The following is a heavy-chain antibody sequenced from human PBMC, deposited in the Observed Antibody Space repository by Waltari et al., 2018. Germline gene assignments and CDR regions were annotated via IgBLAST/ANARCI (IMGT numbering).Heavy chain of an antibody. CDR3: AIGGVETSWYWRY. V-gene: IGHV3-7*01. Sequence: EVQVVESGGGLVQPGGSLRLSCAASGFTFSSSWMTWVGQAPGKGLEWGDNIKTEGSGTYYVDYVKGRFTISRDNTKNSLYLQMSSLRAEDTAVYYCAIGGVETSWYWRYWGQGTLVTVSS. CDR2: IKTEGSGT. J-gene: IGHJ4*02. D-gene: IGHD6-13*01. CDR1: GFTFSSSW.